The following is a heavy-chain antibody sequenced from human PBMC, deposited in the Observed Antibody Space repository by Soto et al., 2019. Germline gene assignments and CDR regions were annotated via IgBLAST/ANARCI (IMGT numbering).Heavy chain of an antibody. V-gene: IGHV4-31*03. CDR2: IYYSGST. J-gene: IGHJ5*02. D-gene: IGHD2-2*01. CDR3: ARGGCSSTSCYSFWFDP. Sequence: SETLSLTCTVSGGSISSGGYYWSWIRQHPGKGLEWIGYIYYSGSTYYNPSLKSRVTISVDTSKNQFSLKLSSVTAADTAVYYCARGGCSSTSCYSFWFDPWGQGTLVTVS. CDR1: GGSISSGGYY.